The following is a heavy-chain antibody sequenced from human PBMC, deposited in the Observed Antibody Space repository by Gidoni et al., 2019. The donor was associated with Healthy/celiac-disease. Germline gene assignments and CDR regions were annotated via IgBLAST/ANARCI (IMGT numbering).Heavy chain of an antibody. Sequence: EVQLLESGGGLVQPGGSLRLSCAASGFTFSSYAMSWVRQAPGKGVEWVSAISGSGGSKYYADSVKGRFTISRDNSKNTLYLQMNSLRAEDTAVYYCAKEPGRGGLAFDIWGQGTMVTVSS. D-gene: IGHD3-16*01. V-gene: IGHV3-23*01. CDR2: ISGSGGSK. J-gene: IGHJ3*02. CDR1: GFTFSSYA. CDR3: AKEPGRGGLAFDI.